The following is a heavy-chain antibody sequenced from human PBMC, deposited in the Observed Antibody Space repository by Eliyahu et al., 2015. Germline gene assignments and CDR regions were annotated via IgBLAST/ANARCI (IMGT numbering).Heavy chain of an antibody. J-gene: IGHJ6*02. CDR3: ARGRGMDV. Sequence: VRQAPGKGLEWVANIKQDGSERYYVDSVKGRFTISRDNAKNSLHLQMNSLRAEDTAVYYCARGRGMDVWGQGTTVTVFS. CDR2: IKQDGSER. V-gene: IGHV3-7*01.